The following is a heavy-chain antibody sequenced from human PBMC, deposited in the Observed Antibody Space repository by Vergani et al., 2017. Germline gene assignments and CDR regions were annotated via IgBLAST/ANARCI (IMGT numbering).Heavy chain of an antibody. J-gene: IGHJ5*02. CDR3: ARGYCSSTSCYAIENWFDP. CDR1: GYTFTSYG. CDR2: ISAYNGNT. D-gene: IGHD2-2*01. V-gene: IGHV1-18*01. Sequence: QVQLVQSGAEVKKPGASVKVSCKASGYTFTSYGISWVRQAPGQGLEWMGWISAYNGNTNYAQKLQGRVTMTTDTSTITAYMELRSLRSDDTAVYYCARGYCSSTSCYAIENWFDPWGQGTLVTVSS.